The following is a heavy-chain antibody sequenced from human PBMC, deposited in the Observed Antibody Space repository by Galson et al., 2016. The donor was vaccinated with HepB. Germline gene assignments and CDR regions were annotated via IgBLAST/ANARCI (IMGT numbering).Heavy chain of an antibody. D-gene: IGHD2-21*01. Sequence: SLRLSCAASGFTFDDYAMHWVRQVPGKGLEWVAGINWNGASIGYADSVKGRITISRDNAKKSLYLHMDSLRTDDTALYFCAKPNNRHIVVEATAYDSWGLGTLVTVSS. CDR1: GFTFDDYA. CDR2: INWNGASI. J-gene: IGHJ4*02. CDR3: AKPNNRHIVVEATAYDS. V-gene: IGHV3-9*01.